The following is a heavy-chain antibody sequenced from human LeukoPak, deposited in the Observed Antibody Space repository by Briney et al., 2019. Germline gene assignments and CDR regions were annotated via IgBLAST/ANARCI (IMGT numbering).Heavy chain of an antibody. CDR1: GFSFSSYN. V-gene: IGHV3-21*01. Sequence: GGSLRLSCEASGFSFSSYNMDWVRQTPGKGLEWISSITTSSTYTFYADSVKGRFTISRDSARNSLYLQMNSLTAEDTAVYYCARDPYSGAYGNTYYYYMDVWGKGTTVTISS. J-gene: IGHJ6*03. CDR2: ITTSSTYT. CDR3: ARDPYSGAYGNTYYYYMDV. D-gene: IGHD1-26*01.